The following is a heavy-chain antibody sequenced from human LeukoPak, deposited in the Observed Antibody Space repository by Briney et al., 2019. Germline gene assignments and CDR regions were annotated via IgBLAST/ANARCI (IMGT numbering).Heavy chain of an antibody. CDR1: GGSFSGYY. D-gene: IGHD3-22*01. J-gene: IGHJ4*02. CDR2: INHSGST. V-gene: IGHV4-34*01. CDR3: ARYYYDSSGYSYYFDY. Sequence: SSETLSLTCAVYGGSFSGYYWSWIRQPPGKGLEWIGEINHSGSTNYNPSLKSRVTISVDTSKNQFSLKLSSVTAADTAVYYCARYYYDSSGYSYYFDYWGQGTLVTVSS.